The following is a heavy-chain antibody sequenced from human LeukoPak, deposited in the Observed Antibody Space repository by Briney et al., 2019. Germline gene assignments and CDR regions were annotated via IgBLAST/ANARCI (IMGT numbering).Heavy chain of an antibody. CDR3: ARDEEWLLSYYFDY. CDR2: MNQDGSEK. J-gene: IGHJ4*02. V-gene: IGHV3-7*03. Sequence: GGFLRLSCAASGFTFSGYSMSWVRQALGKGLEWVAGMNQDGSEKRYVDSVKGRFTIFRDNAKNSLFLQMNSLTAEDTAVYYCARDEEWLLSYYFDYWGQGTLVTVSS. CDR1: GFTFSGYS. D-gene: IGHD3-3*01.